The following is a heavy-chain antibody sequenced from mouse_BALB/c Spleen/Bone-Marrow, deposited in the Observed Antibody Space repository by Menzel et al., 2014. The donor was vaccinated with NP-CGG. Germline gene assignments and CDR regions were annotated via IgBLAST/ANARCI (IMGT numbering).Heavy chain of an antibody. V-gene: IGHV2-9*02. D-gene: IGHD1-1*01. CDR3: ARDWALYYYGSSYVWFAY. J-gene: IGHJ3*01. Sequence: QVQLQQSGPGLVAPSQSLSITCTVSGFSLTSYGVHWVRQPPGKGLEWLGVIWAGGSTNYNSALMSRLSISKDNSKSQVFFLKMNSLQTDDTAMYYCARDWALYYYGSSYVWFAYWGQGTLVTVSA. CDR2: IWAGGST. CDR1: GFSLTSYG.